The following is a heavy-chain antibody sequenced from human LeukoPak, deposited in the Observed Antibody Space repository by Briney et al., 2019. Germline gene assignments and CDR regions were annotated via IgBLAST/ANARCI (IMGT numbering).Heavy chain of an antibody. CDR1: GFTFSSYS. D-gene: IGHD2-21*02. J-gene: IGHJ1*01. V-gene: IGHV3-21*06. Sequence: GGSLRLSCAASGFTFSSYSMNWVRQAPGKGLEGASSIISISSYIYYADSVKGRFTISRDNAKNSLYLQMNSLRAEEDTAVYYCARDRRGVVTAIPAEYLQHWGQGTLVTVSS. CDR2: IISISSYI. CDR3: ARDRRGVVTAIPAEYLQH.